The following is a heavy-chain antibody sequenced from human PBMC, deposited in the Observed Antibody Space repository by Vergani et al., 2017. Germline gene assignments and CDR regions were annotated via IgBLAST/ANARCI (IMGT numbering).Heavy chain of an antibody. CDR2: IRYDGSNK. V-gene: IGHV3-30*02. CDR1: GFTFSSYG. J-gene: IGHJ6*03. CDR3: AKDLHYYYYMDV. Sequence: QVQLVESGGGVVQPGGSLRLSCAASGFTFSSYGMHWVRQAPGKGLEWVAFIRYDGSNKYYADSVKGRFTISRDNSKNTLYLQMNSLRAEDTAVYYCAKDLHYYYYMDVWGKGTTVTGCS.